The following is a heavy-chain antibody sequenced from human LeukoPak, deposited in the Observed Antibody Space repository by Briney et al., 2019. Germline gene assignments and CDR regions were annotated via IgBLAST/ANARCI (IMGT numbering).Heavy chain of an antibody. J-gene: IGHJ5*02. D-gene: IGHD2-15*01. CDR2: INPSGGST. V-gene: IGHV1-46*01. CDR1: GGTFSSYA. Sequence: GASVKVSCKASGGTFSSYAISWVRQAPGQGLEWMGVINPSGGSTSYAQKFQGRVTMTRDMSTSTAYMELRSLRSDDTAVYYCATCSGGSCYPNWFDPWGQGTLVIVSS. CDR3: ATCSGGSCYPNWFDP.